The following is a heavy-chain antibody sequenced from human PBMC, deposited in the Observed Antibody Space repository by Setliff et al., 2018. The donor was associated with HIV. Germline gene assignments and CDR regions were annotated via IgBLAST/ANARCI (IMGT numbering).Heavy chain of an antibody. CDR1: GYTFIGHY. CDR3: ARNFGLSPSGKYYYYYGMDI. CDR2: VNPNSGDA. J-gene: IGHJ6*02. D-gene: IGHD3-10*01. V-gene: IGHV1-2*02. Sequence: ASVKVSCKASGYTFIGHYLHWVRQAPGQGLDWLGWVNPNSGDAIYAQNFQGRVTMTRDTSINAAYMELRGLRSDDTAVYYCARNFGLSPSGKYYYYYGMDIWGQGTTVTVSS.